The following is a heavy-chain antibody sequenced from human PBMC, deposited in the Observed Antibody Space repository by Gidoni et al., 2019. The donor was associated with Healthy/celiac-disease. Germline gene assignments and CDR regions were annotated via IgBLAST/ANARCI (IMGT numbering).Heavy chain of an antibody. V-gene: IGHV4-4*02. Sequence: QVQLQESGPGLVKPSGTLSLTCAVSGGSISSSNWWSWVRQPPGKGLEWIGEIYHSGSTNYNPSLKSRVTISVVKSKNQFSLKLSSVTAADTAVYYCARARIAVPFRDAFDIWGQGTMVTVSS. CDR2: IYHSGST. D-gene: IGHD6-19*01. CDR1: GGSISSSNW. J-gene: IGHJ3*02. CDR3: ARARIAVPFRDAFDI.